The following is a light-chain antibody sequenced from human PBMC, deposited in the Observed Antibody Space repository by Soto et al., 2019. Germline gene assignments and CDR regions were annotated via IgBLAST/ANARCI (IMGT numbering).Light chain of an antibody. J-gene: IGKJ2*01. CDR2: AAS. CDR3: QQLNTYPHT. V-gene: IGKV1-39*01. CDR1: QSISTY. Sequence: DIQMTQSPSSLSASVGDRVTITCRASQSISTYLNWYQQKPGKAPKLLMHAASSLDRGVPSRFSGSGSGTDFTLTISSLQPEDFATYYCQQLNTYPHTFGQGTKLEIK.